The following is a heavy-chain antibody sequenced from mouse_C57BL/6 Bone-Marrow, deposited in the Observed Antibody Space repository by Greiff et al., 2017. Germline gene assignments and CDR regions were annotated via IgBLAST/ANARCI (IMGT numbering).Heavy chain of an antibody. J-gene: IGHJ4*01. CDR3: ARGDDYDYAMDD. CDR1: GYSFTDYN. CDR2: INPNYGTT. Sequence: VQLQQSGPELVKPGASVKISCKASGYSFTDYNMNWVKQSNGKSLEWIGVINPNYGTTSYNQKFKGKATLTVAQSSSTAYMQLNSLTSEDSAVYYWARGDDYDYAMDDWGQGTSVTVSS. V-gene: IGHV1-39*01. D-gene: IGHD2-4*01.